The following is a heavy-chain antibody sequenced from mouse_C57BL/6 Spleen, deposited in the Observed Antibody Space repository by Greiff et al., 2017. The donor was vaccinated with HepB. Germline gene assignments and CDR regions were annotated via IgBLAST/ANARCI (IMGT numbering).Heavy chain of an antibody. V-gene: IGHV1-69*01. J-gene: IGHJ2*01. Sequence: QVQLQQPGAELVMPGASVKLSCKASGYTFTSYWMHWVKQRPGQGLEWIGEIDPSDSYTNYNQKFKGKSTLTVDKSSSTAYMRLSSLTSEDSAVYYSASGYNAPLDYWGANTTLTVSS. CDR1: GYTFTSYW. D-gene: IGHD2-2*01. CDR2: IDPSDSYT. CDR3: ASGYNAPLDY.